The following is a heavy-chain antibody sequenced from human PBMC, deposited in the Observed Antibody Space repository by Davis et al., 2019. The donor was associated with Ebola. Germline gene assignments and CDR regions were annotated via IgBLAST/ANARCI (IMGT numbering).Heavy chain of an antibody. CDR1: GYSFTDDG. CDR2: ISAYNGNT. J-gene: IGHJ4*02. Sequence: ASVKVSCKASGYSFTDDGISWVRQAPGQGLEWMGWISAYNGNTNYAQKVQGRITMTTDTSTSTAYMELRSLRSDDTARYYCARAVRGITGPSEYWGQGTLVTVSS. D-gene: IGHD1-1*01. CDR3: ARAVRGITGPSEY. V-gene: IGHV1-18*01.